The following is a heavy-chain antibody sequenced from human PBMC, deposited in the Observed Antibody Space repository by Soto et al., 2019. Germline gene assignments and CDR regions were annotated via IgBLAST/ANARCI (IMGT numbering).Heavy chain of an antibody. CDR2: ISGSGGST. V-gene: IGHV3-23*01. CDR1: GFTFSSYA. J-gene: IGHJ6*02. Sequence: GGSLRLSCAASGFTFSSYAMSWVRQAPGKGLEWVSAISGSGGSTYYADSVKGRFTISRDNSKNTLYLQMNSLRAEDTAVYYCAKDIGHSGYRHIYYYGMDVWGQGTTVTVSS. D-gene: IGHD5-12*01. CDR3: AKDIGHSGYRHIYYYGMDV.